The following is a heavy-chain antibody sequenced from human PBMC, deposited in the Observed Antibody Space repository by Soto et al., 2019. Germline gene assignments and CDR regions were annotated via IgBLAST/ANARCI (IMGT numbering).Heavy chain of an antibody. D-gene: IGHD6-6*01. CDR3: ARSLGRIAARTGMYFDY. V-gene: IGHV4-59*01. CDR1: GGSISSYY. J-gene: IGHJ4*02. CDR2: IYYSGST. Sequence: SETLSLTCTVSGGSISSYYWSWIRQPPGKGLEWIGYIYYSGSTNYNPSLKSRVTISVDTSKNQFSLKLSSVTAADTAVYYCARSLGRIAARTGMYFDYWGQGTLVTVSS.